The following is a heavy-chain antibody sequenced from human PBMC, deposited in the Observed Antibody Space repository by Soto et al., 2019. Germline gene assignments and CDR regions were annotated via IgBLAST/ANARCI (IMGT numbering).Heavy chain of an antibody. CDR3: AKAIEGAWEPNDY. D-gene: IGHD1-26*01. V-gene: IGHV3-23*01. CDR1: GFTFSNCA. Sequence: EVQLLESGGGVVQPGGSLRLSCAVSGFTFSNCAMKWVRQAPGKGLEWVSDISRAGSNIYYADSVKGRFTISRDNSKNTLYLQMNSLRAVDTAVYYCAKAIEGAWEPNDYWGQGTLVTVSS. CDR2: ISRAGSNI. J-gene: IGHJ4*02.